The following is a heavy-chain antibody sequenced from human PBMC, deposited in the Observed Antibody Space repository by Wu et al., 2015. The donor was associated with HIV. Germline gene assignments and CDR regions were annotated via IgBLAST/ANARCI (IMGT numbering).Heavy chain of an antibody. CDR1: GGTASDDSASTFA. V-gene: IGHV1-69*05. CDR2: IIPIFGET. CDR3: LCTGARMLGKLNYSNI. D-gene: IGHD2-8*01. J-gene: IGHJ3*02. Sequence: QVQLVQSATEVKRPGSSVRLSCKASGGTASDDSASTFAMSWVRQAPGQGLEWVGGIIPIFGETITHSCCRNRVTVTNGHNSRAPPLLDLRRLRVDDTAPCISLCTGARMLGKLNYSNIWGQ.